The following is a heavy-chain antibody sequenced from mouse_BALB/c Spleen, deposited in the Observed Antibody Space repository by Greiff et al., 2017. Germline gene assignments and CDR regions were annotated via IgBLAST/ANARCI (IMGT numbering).Heavy chain of an antibody. Sequence: VQLQQSGPELVRPGVSVKISCKGSGYTFTDYAMNWVKQSHAKSLEWIGVISTYYGNTNYNQKFKGKATMTVDKSSSTAYMELARLTSEDAAVYYCTRECTGPYWYFEVWGAGTTVTVSS. D-gene: IGHD4-1*01. CDR2: ISTYYGNT. J-gene: IGHJ1*01. CDR1: GYTFTDYA. CDR3: TRECTGPYWYFEV. V-gene: IGHV1S137*01.